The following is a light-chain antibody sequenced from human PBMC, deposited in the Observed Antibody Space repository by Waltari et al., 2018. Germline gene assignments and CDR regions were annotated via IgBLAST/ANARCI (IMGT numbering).Light chain of an antibody. J-gene: IGKJ4*01. V-gene: IGKV3-11*01. Sequence: EIVLTQSPATLSLSPGERATLPCRASQSVGNYCACYQQKVGQAPRLLIYDASSRATGIPARFSGSGSGTDFTLTISSLEPEDFAVYYCQQRGNWPRLTFGGGTKVEIK. CDR3: QQRGNWPRLT. CDR2: DAS. CDR1: QSVGNY.